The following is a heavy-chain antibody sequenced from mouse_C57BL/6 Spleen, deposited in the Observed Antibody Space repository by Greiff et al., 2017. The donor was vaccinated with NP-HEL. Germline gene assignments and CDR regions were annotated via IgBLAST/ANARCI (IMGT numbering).Heavy chain of an antibody. CDR2: IYPGSGST. Sequence: QVQLQQSGAELVKPGASVKMSCKASGYTFTSYWITWVKQRPGQGLEWIGDIYPGSGSTNYNEKFKSKATLTVDTSSSTAYMQLSSLTSEDSAVYYCASGNYDEFYAMDYWGQGTSVTVSS. CDR3: ASGNYDEFYAMDY. J-gene: IGHJ4*01. D-gene: IGHD2-4*01. V-gene: IGHV1-55*01. CDR1: GYTFTSYW.